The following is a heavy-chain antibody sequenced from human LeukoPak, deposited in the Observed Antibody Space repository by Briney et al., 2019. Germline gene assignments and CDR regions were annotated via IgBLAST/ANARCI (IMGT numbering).Heavy chain of an antibody. CDR1: GFTFSSYW. V-gene: IGHV3-74*01. CDR2: INSDGSSI. CDR3: ARDRYCSSTSCYSWFDP. D-gene: IGHD2-2*01. Sequence: PGGSLRLXCAASGFTFSSYWMHWVRQAPEKGLVWVSRINSDGSSISYADSVKGRFTISRDNAKNTLYLQMNSLRAEDTAVYYCARDRYCSSTSCYSWFDPWGQGTLVTVSS. J-gene: IGHJ5*02.